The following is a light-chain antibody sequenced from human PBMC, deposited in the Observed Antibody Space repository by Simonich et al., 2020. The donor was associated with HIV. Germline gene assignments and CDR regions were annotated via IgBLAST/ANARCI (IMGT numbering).Light chain of an antibody. Sequence: EIVMTQSPATLSVSPGERPTLSCRASQSVSNNLAWYQQKPGQAPRLLIYGASTRATGIPARFSGSGSVTEFTLTISSLQSEDFAVYYCQQYNNWPSPFTFGPGTKVDLK. J-gene: IGKJ3*01. CDR3: QQYNNWPSPFT. CDR1: QSVSNN. V-gene: IGKV3-15*01. CDR2: GAS.